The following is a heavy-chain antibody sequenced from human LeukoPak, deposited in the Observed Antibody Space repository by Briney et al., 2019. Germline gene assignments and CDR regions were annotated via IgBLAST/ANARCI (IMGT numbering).Heavy chain of an antibody. Sequence: AVSLRLSCAASGFTFSSYAMSWVGQGPGKGLEWVSAISGSGGSTYYADSVKGRFTISRDNTKNTLYLQMNSLRAEDTAVYYCAKVRYYDILTGYFDYWGQGTLVTVSS. D-gene: IGHD3-9*01. CDR3: AKVRYYDILTGYFDY. J-gene: IGHJ4*02. CDR1: GFTFSSYA. CDR2: ISGSGGST. V-gene: IGHV3-23*01.